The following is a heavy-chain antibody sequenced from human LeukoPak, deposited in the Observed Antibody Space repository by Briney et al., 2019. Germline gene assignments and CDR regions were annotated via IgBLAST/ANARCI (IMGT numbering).Heavy chain of an antibody. V-gene: IGHV3-23*01. CDR1: GFTFSDYY. Sequence: PGGSLRLSCAASGFTFSDYYMSWIRQAPGKGLEWVSAISGGGGSTYYADSVKGRFTISRDNSKNTLYLQMNSLRAEDTAVYYCAKGSIVVVPAANGYYYMDVWGKGTTVTVSS. CDR3: AKGSIVVVPAANGYYYMDV. J-gene: IGHJ6*03. CDR2: ISGGGGST. D-gene: IGHD2-2*01.